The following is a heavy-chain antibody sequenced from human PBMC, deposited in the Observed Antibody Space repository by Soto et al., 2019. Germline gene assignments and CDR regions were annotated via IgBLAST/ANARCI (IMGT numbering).Heavy chain of an antibody. CDR2: ISAYNGNT. Sequence: QVQLVQSGAEVKKPGASVKVSCKASGYTFTSYGISWVRQAPGQGLEWMGWISAYNGNTNYAQKLQGRLTMTTDTSTSTAYMELRRLRSDDTAVYYCARDKEGPEKWLVSPVGAFDIWGQGTMVTVSS. CDR1: GYTFTSYG. J-gene: IGHJ3*02. CDR3: ARDKEGPEKWLVSPVGAFDI. D-gene: IGHD5-12*01. V-gene: IGHV1-18*01.